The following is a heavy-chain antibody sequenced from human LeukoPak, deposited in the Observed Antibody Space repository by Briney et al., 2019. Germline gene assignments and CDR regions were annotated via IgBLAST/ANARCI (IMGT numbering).Heavy chain of an antibody. CDR1: GYTFTSYY. CDR3: ARVSKWAGYQLRDAFDI. D-gene: IGHD3/OR15-3a*01. V-gene: IGHV1-46*01. J-gene: IGHJ3*02. Sequence: ASVKVSCKASGYTFTSYYMHWVRQAPGQGLEWMGIINPSGGSTSYAQKFQGRVTITADESTSTAYMELSSLRSEDTAVYYCARVSKWAGYQLRDAFDIWGQGTMVTVSS. CDR2: INPSGGST.